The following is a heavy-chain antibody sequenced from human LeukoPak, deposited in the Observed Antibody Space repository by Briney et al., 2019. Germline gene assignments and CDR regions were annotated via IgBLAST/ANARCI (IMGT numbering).Heavy chain of an antibody. Sequence: GGSLRLSCAASGFTFSSYGMHWVRQAPGKGLEWVAFMRFDGSNRYYTESVKGRFTIYRDSTKNTLYLQMNSLRPEDTAVYYCAKAGAMILQHYFDYWGQGTLVTVSS. CDR2: MRFDGSNR. J-gene: IGHJ4*02. CDR1: GFTFSSYG. CDR3: AKAGAMILQHYFDY. V-gene: IGHV3-30*02. D-gene: IGHD3-22*01.